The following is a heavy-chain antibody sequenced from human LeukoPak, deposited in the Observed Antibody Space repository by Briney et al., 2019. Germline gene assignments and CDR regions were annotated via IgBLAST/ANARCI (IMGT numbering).Heavy chain of an antibody. CDR1: GYNFAGYY. V-gene: IGHV1-2*02. J-gene: IGHJ4*02. Sequence: ASVKVSCKASGYNFAGYYIHWVRQAPGQGLEWMGWINPNSGGTNYAQKFQGRVTMTRDTSISTAFMELSRLRSDDTAVYYCARTLDSSGYYPKYYFDYWGQGTLVTVSS. CDR3: ARTLDSSGYYPKYYFDY. D-gene: IGHD3-22*01. CDR2: INPNSGGT.